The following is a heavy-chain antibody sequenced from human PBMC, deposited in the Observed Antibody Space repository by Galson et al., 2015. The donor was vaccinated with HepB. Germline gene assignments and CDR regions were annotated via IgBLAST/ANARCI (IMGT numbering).Heavy chain of an antibody. Sequence: SLRLSCAASGFTXXXXAMSWXXQXPXXGLXXXSAISXXXGSTYYADSVKDRFTISRDDSKNTLYLQVNSLRAEDTAVYYCAKATIYVSGYLDSWGQGTLVTVSS. CDR3: AKATIYVSGYLDS. CDR2: ISXXXGST. D-gene: IGHD3-9*01. V-gene: IGHV3-23*01. J-gene: IGHJ4*02. CDR1: GFTXXXXA.